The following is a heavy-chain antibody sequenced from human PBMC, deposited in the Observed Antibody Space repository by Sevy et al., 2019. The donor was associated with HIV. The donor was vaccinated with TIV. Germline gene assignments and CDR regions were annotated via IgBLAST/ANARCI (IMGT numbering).Heavy chain of an antibody. CDR3: ARGGYCSSTSCYRDYYYYGMDV. V-gene: IGHV3-30-3*01. J-gene: IGHJ6*02. Sequence: GGSLRLSCAASGFTFSSYAMHWVHQAPGKGLEWVAVISYDGSNKYYADSVKGRFTISRDNSKNTLYLQMNSLRAEDTAVYYCARGGYCSSTSCYRDYYYYGMDVWGQGTTVTVSS. D-gene: IGHD2-2*02. CDR2: ISYDGSNK. CDR1: GFTFSSYA.